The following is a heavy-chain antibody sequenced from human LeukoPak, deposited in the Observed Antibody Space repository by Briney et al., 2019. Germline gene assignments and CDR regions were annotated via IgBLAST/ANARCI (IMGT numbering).Heavy chain of an antibody. CDR2: INSDGSST. V-gene: IGHV3-74*01. D-gene: IGHD3-22*01. J-gene: IGHJ6*02. CDR1: GFSFRSCW. Sequence: PGGSLRLSCAASGFSFRSCWMHWVRQAPGKGLVWVSRINSDGSSTSYADSVKGRFTISRDNAKNTLYLQMNSLRAEDTAVYYCAREGYDSSGYLYYYGMDVWGQGTTVTVSS. CDR3: AREGYDSSGYLYYYGMDV.